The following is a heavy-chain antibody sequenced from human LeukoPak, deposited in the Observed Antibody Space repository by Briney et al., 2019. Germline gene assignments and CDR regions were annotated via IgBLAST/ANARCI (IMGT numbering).Heavy chain of an antibody. CDR1: GFTFSSYG. V-gene: IGHV3-33*08. J-gene: IGHJ4*02. Sequence: GRSLRLSCAAPGFTFSSYGMHWVRQAPGKGLEWVAVIWHDGRNKYYADSVKGRFTISRDNSKNTLYLQVNSLRAEDTAVYYCARDRGSNDPIDYWGQGTLVTVSS. CDR2: IWHDGRNK. D-gene: IGHD2-15*01. CDR3: ARDRGSNDPIDY.